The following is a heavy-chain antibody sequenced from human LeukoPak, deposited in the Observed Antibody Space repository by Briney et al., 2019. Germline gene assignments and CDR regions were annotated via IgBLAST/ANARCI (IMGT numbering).Heavy chain of an antibody. J-gene: IGHJ4*02. CDR2: ISTSSYYI. Sequence: GGSLRLSCAASGFTFSTYNMNWVRQAPGKALEWVSSISTSSYYIFYADSVKGRFTISRDNAKNSLYLQMNSLRAEDTAVYYCARENGIAAADYWGQGTLVTVSS. V-gene: IGHV3-21*01. CDR3: ARENGIAAADY. CDR1: GFTFSTYN. D-gene: IGHD6-13*01.